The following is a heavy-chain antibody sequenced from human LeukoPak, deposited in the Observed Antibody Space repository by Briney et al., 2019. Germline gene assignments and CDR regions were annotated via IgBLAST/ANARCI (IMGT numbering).Heavy chain of an antibody. CDR1: GFTFSSYA. Sequence: GGSLRLSCAASGFTFSSYAMSWVHQAPGKGLEWVSAISGSGGSTYYADSVKGRFTISRDNSKNTLYLQMSSLRAEDTAVYYCAKEKYYYGSGALNPWGQGTLVTVSS. CDR2: ISGSGGST. J-gene: IGHJ5*02. CDR3: AKEKYYYGSGALNP. V-gene: IGHV3-23*01. D-gene: IGHD3-10*01.